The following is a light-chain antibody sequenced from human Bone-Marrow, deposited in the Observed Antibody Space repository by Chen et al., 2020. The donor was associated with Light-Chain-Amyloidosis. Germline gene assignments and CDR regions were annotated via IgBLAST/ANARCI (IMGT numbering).Light chain of an antibody. Sequence: QSALSQPASVSGSPGQSDTLSCTGTSRDVGGDNHVSWYQQHPDKAPKLMIYEVTNRPSWVPDRFSGSKSDNTASLTISVLQTEDEADYFCSSYTITNTLVFGSGTRVTVL. CDR1: SRDVGGDNH. CDR2: EVT. V-gene: IGLV2-14*01. J-gene: IGLJ1*01. CDR3: SSYTITNTLV.